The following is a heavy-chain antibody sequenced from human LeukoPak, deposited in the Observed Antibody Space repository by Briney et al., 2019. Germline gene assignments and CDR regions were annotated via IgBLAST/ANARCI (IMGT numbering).Heavy chain of an antibody. CDR3: ASRPYYYGSGSYNY. Sequence: SETLSLTCAVSGGSFSGYYWSWIRQPPGKGLEWIGEINHSGSTNYNPSLKSRVTISVDTSKNQFSLKLSSVTAADTAVYYCASRPYYYGSGSYNYWGQGTLVTVSS. CDR2: INHSGST. D-gene: IGHD3-10*01. V-gene: IGHV4-34*01. CDR1: GGSFSGYY. J-gene: IGHJ4*02.